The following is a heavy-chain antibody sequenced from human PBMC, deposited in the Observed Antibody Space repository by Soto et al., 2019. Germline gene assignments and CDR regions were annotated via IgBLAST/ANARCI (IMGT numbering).Heavy chain of an antibody. CDR2: IYYSGST. CDR3: ARHRGNILGYYYYMDV. D-gene: IGHD3-16*01. V-gene: IGHV4-59*08. J-gene: IGHJ6*03. CDR1: GGSISSYY. Sequence: SETLSLTCTVSGGSISSYYWSWIRQPPGKGLEWIGYIYYSGSTNYNPSLKSRVTISVDTSKNQFSLKLSSVTAADTAVYYCARHRGNILGYYYYMDVWGKGTTVTVSS.